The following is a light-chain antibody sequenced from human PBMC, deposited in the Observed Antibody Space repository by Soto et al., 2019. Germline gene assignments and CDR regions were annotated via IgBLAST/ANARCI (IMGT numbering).Light chain of an antibody. Sequence: EIVLTQSPGTLSLSPGERATRSCRASQSVSNNYLAWYQQKPGQAPRLLIYGASTRATGIPARFSGSGSGTEFTLTISSLQPDDFATYYCQQYNSYSQTFGQGTKVDIK. CDR2: GAS. CDR1: QSVSNNY. CDR3: QQYNSYSQT. V-gene: IGKV3-20*01. J-gene: IGKJ1*01.